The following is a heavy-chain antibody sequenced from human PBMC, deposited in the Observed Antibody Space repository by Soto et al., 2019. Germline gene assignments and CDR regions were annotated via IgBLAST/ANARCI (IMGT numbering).Heavy chain of an antibody. CDR2: ISGSGSST. D-gene: IGHD6-13*01. CDR1: GFTFNNYA. CDR3: AKDQPGVAARFDY. Sequence: GGSLRLACTASGFTFNNYAMSWVRQAPGKGLEWVSSISGSGSSTYYADSVKGRFTISRDNSKNTLYLQLNTLRAEDTAVYYCAKDQPGVAARFDYWGQGTLVTVSS. V-gene: IGHV3-23*01. J-gene: IGHJ4*02.